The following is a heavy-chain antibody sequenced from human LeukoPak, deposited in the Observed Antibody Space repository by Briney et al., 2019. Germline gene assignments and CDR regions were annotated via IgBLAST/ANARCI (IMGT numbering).Heavy chain of an antibody. V-gene: IGHV4-61*02. CDR1: GDSISSGSYY. Sequence: SETLSLTCSVSGDSISSGSYYWTWIRQPAGKELGWIGRIYVRGTTDYNPSLKSRVTMSLDTSKNQFSLKLSSVTAADTAVYYCARGYDSSGYYYDFDYWGQGTLVTVSS. CDR3: ARGYDSSGYYYDFDY. CDR2: IYVRGTT. J-gene: IGHJ4*02. D-gene: IGHD3-22*01.